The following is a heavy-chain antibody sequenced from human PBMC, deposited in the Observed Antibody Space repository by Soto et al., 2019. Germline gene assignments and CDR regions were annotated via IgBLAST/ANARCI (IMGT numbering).Heavy chain of an antibody. CDR3: ARRGDYYDSSGLSFAFGI. D-gene: IGHD3-22*01. Sequence: GESLKISCKGSGYSFTSYWISWVRQIPGKGLEWMGRIDPSDSYTNYSPSFQGHVTISADKSISTAYLQWSSLKASDTAMYYCARRGDYYDSSGLSFAFGIWGQGTMVTVSS. V-gene: IGHV5-10-1*01. J-gene: IGHJ3*02. CDR1: GYSFTSYW. CDR2: IDPSDSYT.